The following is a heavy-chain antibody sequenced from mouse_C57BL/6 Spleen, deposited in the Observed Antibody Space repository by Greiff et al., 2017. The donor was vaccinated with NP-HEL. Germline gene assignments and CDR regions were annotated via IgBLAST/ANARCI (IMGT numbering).Heavy chain of an antibody. V-gene: IGHV5-17*01. CDR2: ISSGSSTI. J-gene: IGHJ4*01. CDR1: GFTFSDYG. D-gene: IGHD2-3*01. CDR3: AKIYDGYFLYAMDY. Sequence: EVKLVESGGGLVKPGGSLKLSCAASGFTFSDYGMHWVRQAPEKGLEWVAYISSGSSTIYYADTVKGRFTISRDNAKNTLFLQMTSLRSEDTAMYYCAKIYDGYFLYAMDYWGQGTSVTVSS.